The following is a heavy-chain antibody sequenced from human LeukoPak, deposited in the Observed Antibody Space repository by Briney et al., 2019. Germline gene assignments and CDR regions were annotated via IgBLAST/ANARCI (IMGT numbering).Heavy chain of an antibody. CDR2: INPNSGGT. Sequence: ASVKVSCKASGYTFTGYYMHWVRQAPGQGLEWMGWINPNSGGTNYAQKFQGWVTMTRNTSISTAYMELSSLRSEDTAVYYCARTTPDYYYGMDVWGQGTTVTVSS. J-gene: IGHJ6*02. CDR1: GYTFTGYY. V-gene: IGHV1-2*04. D-gene: IGHD1-14*01. CDR3: ARTTPDYYYGMDV.